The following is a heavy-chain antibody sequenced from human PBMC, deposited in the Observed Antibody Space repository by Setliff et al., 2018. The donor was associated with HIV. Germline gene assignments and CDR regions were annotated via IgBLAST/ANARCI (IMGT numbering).Heavy chain of an antibody. V-gene: IGHV4-34*01. CDR2: LDYSGTT. D-gene: IGHD6-19*01. CDR3: ARESTDSSGYYRGYFDY. CDR1: GGLFTGYY. Sequence: SETLSLTCAVSGGLFTGYYWSWVRQPPGKGLEWIGSLDYSGTTYYNPSLKSRVTISVDTSKNQFSLKLSSVTAADTAVYYCARESTDSSGYYRGYFDYWGQGTLVTVSS. J-gene: IGHJ4*02.